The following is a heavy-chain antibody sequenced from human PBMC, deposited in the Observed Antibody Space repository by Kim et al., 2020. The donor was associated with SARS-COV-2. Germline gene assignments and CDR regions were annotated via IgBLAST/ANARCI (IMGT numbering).Heavy chain of an antibody. V-gene: IGHV3-53*01. CDR3: ARDRDTMGYFDY. J-gene: IGHJ4*02. CDR2: IYSGGST. Sequence: GGSLRLSCAASGFTVSSNYMSWVRQAPGKGLEWVSVIYSGGSTYYADSVKGRFTISRDNSKNTLYLQMNSLRAEDTAVYYCARDRDTMGYFDYWGQGTLVTVSS. CDR1: GFTVSSNY.